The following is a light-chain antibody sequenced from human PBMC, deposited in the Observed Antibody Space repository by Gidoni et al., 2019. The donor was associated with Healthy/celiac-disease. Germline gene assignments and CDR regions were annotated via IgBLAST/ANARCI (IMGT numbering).Light chain of an antibody. V-gene: IGKV4-1*01. CDR3: QQYYSTPPT. Sequence: DIVMTQSPDSLAVSLGERATINCKSSQSVLYTSNNTNYLAWYQQKPGQPPKLLIYWASTRESGVPDRFSGSGSGTDFTLTISSLQAEDVAVYYCQQYYSTPPTFGQGTKVEIK. CDR2: WAS. J-gene: IGKJ1*01. CDR1: QSVLYTSNNTNY.